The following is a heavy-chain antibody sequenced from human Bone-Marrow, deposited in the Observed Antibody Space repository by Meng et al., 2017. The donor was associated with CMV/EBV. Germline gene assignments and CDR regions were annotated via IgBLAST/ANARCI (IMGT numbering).Heavy chain of an antibody. V-gene: IGHV4-31*03. CDR2: IYYSGST. D-gene: IGHD3-22*01. CDR3: ARGNSDTSGYYGFKP. CDR1: GGSISSGGYY. Sequence: SETLSLTCTVSGGSISSGGYYWSWIRQHPGKGLEWIGYIYYSGSTYYNPSLKSRVTISVDTSKNQLSLKLTSVTAADTAVYYCARGNSDTSGYYGFKPWGQGPLVTVSS. J-gene: IGHJ5*02.